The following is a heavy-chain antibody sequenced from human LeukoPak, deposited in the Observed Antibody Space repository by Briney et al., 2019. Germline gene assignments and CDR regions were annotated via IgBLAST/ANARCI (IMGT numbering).Heavy chain of an antibody. Sequence: PGGSLRLSCAASGFTFSGYGMSWVRQATGKGLEWVSSISGTGSSTYYADSVKGRFTISRDNSKNTLYLQMNSLRAEDTAVYYCAKDRGGEQWLVSFDYWGQGTLVTVSS. CDR1: GFTFSGYG. D-gene: IGHD6-19*01. CDR2: ISGTGSST. J-gene: IGHJ4*02. V-gene: IGHV3-23*01. CDR3: AKDRGGEQWLVSFDY.